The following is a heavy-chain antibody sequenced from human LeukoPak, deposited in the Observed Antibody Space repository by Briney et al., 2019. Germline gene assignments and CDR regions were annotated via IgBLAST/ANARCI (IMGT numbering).Heavy chain of an antibody. CDR1: GFTFSSYA. D-gene: IGHD1-26*01. J-gene: IGHJ3*02. CDR3: ARDGELGSPADAFDI. Sequence: GGSLRLSCAASGFTFSSYAMSWVRQAPGKGLEWVSAIIGSGGSTYYADSVKGRFTISRDNSKNSLYLQMNSLRAEDTAVYYYARDGELGSPADAFDIWGQGTMVTVSS. CDR2: IIGSGGST. V-gene: IGHV3-23*01.